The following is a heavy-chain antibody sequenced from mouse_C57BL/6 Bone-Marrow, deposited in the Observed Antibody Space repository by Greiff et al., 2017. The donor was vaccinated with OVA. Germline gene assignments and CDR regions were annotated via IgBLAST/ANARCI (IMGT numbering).Heavy chain of an antibody. D-gene: IGHD1-1*01. CDR1: GYTFTSYW. J-gene: IGHJ2*01. Sequence: VQLQQPGAELVKPGASVKMSCKASGYTFTSYWITWVKQRPGQGLEWIGDIYPGSGSTNYNEKFKSKATLTVDTSSSTAYMQLSSLTSEDSAVYYCATHYYGSSYGFDYWGQGTTLTVSS. CDR3: ATHYYGSSYGFDY. V-gene: IGHV1-55*01. CDR2: IYPGSGST.